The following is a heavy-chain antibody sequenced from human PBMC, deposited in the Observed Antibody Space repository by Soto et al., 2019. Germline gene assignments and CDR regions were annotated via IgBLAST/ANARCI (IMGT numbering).Heavy chain of an antibody. CDR2: ISGSGGST. CDR3: AKDPHDYSNYGYFDY. Sequence: GGSLRLSCAASGFTFSSYAMSWVRQAPGKGLEWVSAISGSGGSTYYADSVKGRFTISRDNSKNTLYLQMNSLRAEDTAVYYCAKDPHDYSNYGYFDYWGQGTLVTVSS. J-gene: IGHJ4*02. CDR1: GFTFSSYA. V-gene: IGHV3-23*01. D-gene: IGHD4-4*01.